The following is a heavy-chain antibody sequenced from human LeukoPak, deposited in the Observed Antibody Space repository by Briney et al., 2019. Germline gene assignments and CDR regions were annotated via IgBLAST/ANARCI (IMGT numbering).Heavy chain of an antibody. Sequence: SETLSLTCAVYGGSFSGYYWSWIRQPPGKGLEWIGEINHSGSTNYNPSLKSRVTISVDTSKNQFSLKLSSVTAADTAVYYCARVKFLTDYYGSGSYLSAFDIWGQGTMVTVSS. D-gene: IGHD3-10*01. J-gene: IGHJ3*02. CDR1: GGSFSGYY. CDR2: INHSGST. V-gene: IGHV4-34*01. CDR3: ARVKFLTDYYGSGSYLSAFDI.